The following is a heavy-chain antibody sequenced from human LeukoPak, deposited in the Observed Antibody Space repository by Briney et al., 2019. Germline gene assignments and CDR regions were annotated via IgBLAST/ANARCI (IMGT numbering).Heavy chain of an antibody. Sequence: PSETLSLTCTVSGGSINSYYWSWIRQPAGKGLEWIGYIYYTGSTNYNPSLKSRVTISVDTSKNQFSLKLSSVTAADTALYYCARGRYCSGGSCYPHFDYWGQGTLVTVSS. V-gene: IGHV4-59*01. J-gene: IGHJ4*02. CDR2: IYYTGST. CDR3: ARGRYCSGGSCYPHFDY. CDR1: GGSINSYY. D-gene: IGHD2-15*01.